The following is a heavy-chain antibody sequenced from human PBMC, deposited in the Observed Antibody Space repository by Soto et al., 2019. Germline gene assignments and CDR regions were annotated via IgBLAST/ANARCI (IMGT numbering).Heavy chain of an antibody. CDR3: AKVGPSSTFYYYYYYMDV. CDR2: ISGSGGST. V-gene: IGHV3-23*01. J-gene: IGHJ6*03. Sequence: HPGGSLRLSCAASGFTFSSYAMSWVRQAPGKGLEWVSAISGSGGSTYYADSVKGRFTISRDNSKNTLYLQMNSLRAEDTAVYYCAKVGPSSTFYYYYYYMDVWGKGTTVTVSS. CDR1: GFTFSSYA.